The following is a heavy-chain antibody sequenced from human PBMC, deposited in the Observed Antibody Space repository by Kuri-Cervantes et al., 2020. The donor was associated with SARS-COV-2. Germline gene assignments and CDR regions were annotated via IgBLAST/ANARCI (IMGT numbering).Heavy chain of an antibody. J-gene: IGHJ4*02. V-gene: IGHV4-34*01. CDR3: ARGGGVCSGGSCSPPFDY. D-gene: IGHD2-15*01. Sequence: SETLSLTRAVYGGSFSGYYWSWIRQPPGKELEWIGEINHSGSTNYNPSLKSRVTISVDTSKNQFSLKLSSVTAADTAVYYCARGGGVCSGGSCSPPFDYWGQGTLVTVSS. CDR1: GGSFSGYY. CDR2: INHSGST.